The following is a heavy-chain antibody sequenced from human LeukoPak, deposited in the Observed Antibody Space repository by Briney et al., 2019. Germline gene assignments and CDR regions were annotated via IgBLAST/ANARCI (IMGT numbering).Heavy chain of an antibody. V-gene: IGHV1-69*05. Sequence: SVKVSCKASGGSFSSYPFSWVRQAPGQGLEWMGGIIPIFATANYAQKFQSRVTITTDESTSTVYMELSSLRSEDTAVYYCARDGRLGLREAWWFDPWGQGTLVTVSS. D-gene: IGHD1-7*01. CDR3: ARDGRLGLREAWWFDP. CDR1: GGSFSSYP. CDR2: IIPIFATA. J-gene: IGHJ5*02.